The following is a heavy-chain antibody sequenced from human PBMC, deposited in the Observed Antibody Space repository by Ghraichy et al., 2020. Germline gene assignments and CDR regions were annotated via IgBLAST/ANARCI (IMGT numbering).Heavy chain of an antibody. CDR2: INHSGST. CDR3: AKARSRTSPYYFDY. V-gene: IGHV4-34*01. Sequence: SETRSLTCAVYGGSFSGYYWSWIRQPPGKGLEWIGEINHSGSTNYNPSLKSRVTISVDTSKNQFSLKLNSVTAADTAVYYCAKARSRTSPYYFDYWGQGALVTVSS. J-gene: IGHJ4*02. D-gene: IGHD2-8*01. CDR1: GGSFSGYY.